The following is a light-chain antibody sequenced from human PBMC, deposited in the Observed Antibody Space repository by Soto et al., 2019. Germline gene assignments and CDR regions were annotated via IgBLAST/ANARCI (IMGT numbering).Light chain of an antibody. Sequence: QSVLTQPASVSGSPGQSITISCTGTSSDVGGYNYVSWYQQHPGKGPKLMIYEVSNRPSGVSNRFSGSKSGNTATLTIPGLQAEDEADYYCSSYTSTTTRVFGTGTKVTVL. J-gene: IGLJ1*01. CDR3: SSYTSTTTRV. CDR1: SSDVGGYNY. CDR2: EVS. V-gene: IGLV2-14*03.